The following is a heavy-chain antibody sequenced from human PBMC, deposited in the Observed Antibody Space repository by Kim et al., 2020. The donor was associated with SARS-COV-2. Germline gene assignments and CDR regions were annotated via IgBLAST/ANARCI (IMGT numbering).Heavy chain of an antibody. D-gene: IGHD3-10*01. CDR2: ISCDGSNT. J-gene: IGHJ6*02. Sequence: GGSLRLSCAASGFTFSSYGMHWVRQAPGKGLEWVAVISCDGSNTYYADSVKGRFTISRDNPKNTLYLQMNSLRAEDTAVYYCAKESGSGSYYAWTYYYYGMDVWGQGTTVTVSS. CDR1: GFTFSSYG. V-gene: IGHV3-30*18. CDR3: AKESGSGSYYAWTYYYYGMDV.